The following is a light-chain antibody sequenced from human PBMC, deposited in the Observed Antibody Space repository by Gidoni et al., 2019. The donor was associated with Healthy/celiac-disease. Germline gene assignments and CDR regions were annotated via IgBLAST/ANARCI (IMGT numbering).Light chain of an antibody. J-gene: IGKJ1*01. V-gene: IGKV1-5*03. CDR3: KQYNSYPWT. Sequence: IQLTPSPSTLSASVGDRVTISCRASQSISSWLAWYQQKPGKAPKLLIYKASSLESGVPARFSGSGSGTEFTLTISSLQPDDFATYYCKQYNSYPWTFGQGTKVEIK. CDR2: KAS. CDR1: QSISSW.